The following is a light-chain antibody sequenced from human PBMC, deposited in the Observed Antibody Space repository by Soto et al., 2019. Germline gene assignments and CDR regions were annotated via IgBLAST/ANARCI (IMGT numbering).Light chain of an antibody. CDR1: QSVANNY. Sequence: EIVLTQSPGTLSLSPGERATLSCRASQSVANNYLAWYQQKPGQAPRLLLYGASSRATGVPDRFSGSGSGTDFTPTISRREPDDFAVYYCQQYGGSPLVTFGGGTKVEIK. CDR2: GAS. CDR3: QQYGGSPLVT. J-gene: IGKJ4*01. V-gene: IGKV3-20*01.